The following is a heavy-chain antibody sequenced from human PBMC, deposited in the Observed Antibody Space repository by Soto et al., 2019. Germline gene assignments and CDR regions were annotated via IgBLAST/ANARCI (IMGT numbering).Heavy chain of an antibody. CDR3: AKVPGGSRALVAY. Sequence: ASVKVSCKASGYTFTSYAMHWVRQAPGQRLEWMGWINAGNGNTKYSQNFQGRVTITRDTSASTAYMELSSLRSEDTAVYYFAKVPGGSRALVAYWGRGTLVPVSS. CDR1: GYTFTSYA. D-gene: IGHD2-15*01. V-gene: IGHV1-3*01. J-gene: IGHJ4*02. CDR2: INAGNGNT.